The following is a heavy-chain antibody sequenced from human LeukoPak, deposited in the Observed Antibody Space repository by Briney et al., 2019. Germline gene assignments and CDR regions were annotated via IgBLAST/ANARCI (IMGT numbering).Heavy chain of an antibody. D-gene: IGHD3-10*01. J-gene: IGHJ5*02. CDR2: ISAYNGNT. V-gene: IGHV1-18*01. CDR3: ARVLLWFGELSNCFDP. Sequence: ASVKVSCKASGYTFTSYDINWVRQATGQGLEWMGWISAYNGNTNYAQKLQGRVTMTTDTSTSTAYMELRSLRSDDTAVYYCARVLLWFGELSNCFDPWGQGTPVTVSS. CDR1: GYTFTSYD.